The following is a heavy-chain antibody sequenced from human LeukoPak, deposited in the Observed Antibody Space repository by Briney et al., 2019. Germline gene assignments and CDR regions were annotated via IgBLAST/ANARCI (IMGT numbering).Heavy chain of an antibody. Sequence: ASVKVSCKASGYTFTSYGISWVRQAPGQGLEWMRWISAYSGNTNYAQKLQGRVTMTTDTSTSTAYMELGSLRSDDTAVYYCARAENYYYYYMDVWGKGTTVTVSS. J-gene: IGHJ6*03. CDR2: ISAYSGNT. CDR3: ARAENYYYYYMDV. V-gene: IGHV1-18*01. CDR1: GYTFTSYG.